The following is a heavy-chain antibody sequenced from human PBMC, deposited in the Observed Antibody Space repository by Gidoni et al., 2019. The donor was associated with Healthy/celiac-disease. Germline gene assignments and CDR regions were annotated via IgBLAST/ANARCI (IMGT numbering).Heavy chain of an antibody. J-gene: IGHJ4*02. V-gene: IGHV3-15*01. CDR2: MKSKTEGGTT. Sequence: EVQLVESGGGLVKPGGSLRLSCAASGFTFSNAWMSWVRQAPGKWLDWVGRMKSKTEGGTTDDAAPVKGRFTISRDDSKNTLYLQMNSLKTEDTAVYYCTTVSIQLWFVDWGQGTLVTVSS. CDR3: TTVSIQLWFVD. D-gene: IGHD5-18*01. CDR1: GFTFSNAW.